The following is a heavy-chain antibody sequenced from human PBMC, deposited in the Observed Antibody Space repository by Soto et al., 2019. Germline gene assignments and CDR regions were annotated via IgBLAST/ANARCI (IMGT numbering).Heavy chain of an antibody. J-gene: IGHJ6*02. D-gene: IGHD2-15*01. CDR1: GFTFSSYW. Sequence: VGSLRLSCAASGFTFSSYWMSWVRQAPGKGLEWVANIKQDGSEKYYVDSVKGRFTISRDNAKNSLYLQMNSLRAEDTAVYYCARPADYYYYYGMDVWGQGTTVTVSS. V-gene: IGHV3-7*01. CDR2: IKQDGSEK. CDR3: ARPADYYYYYGMDV.